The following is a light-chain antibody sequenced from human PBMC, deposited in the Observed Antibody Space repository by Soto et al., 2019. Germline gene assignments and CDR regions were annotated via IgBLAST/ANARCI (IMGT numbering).Light chain of an antibody. CDR3: HQYNSYWT. Sequence: DIQMTQSPSTLSASVGDRGTFTCRASQSVRGWLAWYQQKPGKAPKLLIYKASNLETGVPSRFSGNGSGTEFTLTINGLQPDDFATYYCHQYNSYWTFGQGTKVDIK. V-gene: IGKV1-5*03. CDR1: QSVRGW. J-gene: IGKJ1*01. CDR2: KAS.